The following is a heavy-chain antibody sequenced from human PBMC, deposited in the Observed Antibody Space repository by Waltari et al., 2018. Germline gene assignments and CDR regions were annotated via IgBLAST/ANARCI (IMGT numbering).Heavy chain of an antibody. CDR2: INPSGST. CDR1: GGSFSGYY. V-gene: IGHV4-34*01. CDR3: ARGGIEAYYDILTGLPGYFYMDV. Sequence: QVQLQQWGAGLLKPSETLSLTCAVYGGSFSGYYWSWVRQPPGKGLEWLGEINPSGSTNYNPCLKSLITISVDTSKNQFSLRLSSVTAADTAVYYCARGGIEAYYDILTGLPGYFYMDVWGKGTTVTVSS. D-gene: IGHD3-9*01. J-gene: IGHJ6*03.